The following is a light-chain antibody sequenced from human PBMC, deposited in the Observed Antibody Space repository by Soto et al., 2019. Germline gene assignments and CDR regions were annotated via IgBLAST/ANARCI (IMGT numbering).Light chain of an antibody. CDR2: GNS. V-gene: IGLV1-40*01. CDR3: QSYDSSLSGYV. Sequence: QSVLTQPPSGSWAPGQRVTISCTGSSSNIGAGYDVHWYQQLPGTAPKLLIYGNSNRPSGVPDRFSGSKSGTSASLAITGLQAEDEAYYYCQSYDSSLSGYVFGTGTKVTLL. J-gene: IGLJ1*01. CDR1: SSNIGAGYD.